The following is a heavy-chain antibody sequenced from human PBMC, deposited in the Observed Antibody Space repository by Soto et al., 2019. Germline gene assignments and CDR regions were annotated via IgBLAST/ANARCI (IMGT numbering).Heavy chain of an antibody. CDR2: ISSSSSYI. CDR1: GFTFSSYS. CDR3: ARDEGSFYGMDV. Sequence: PGGSLRLSCATSGFTFSSYSMNWVRQAPGKGLEWVSSISSSSSYIYYADSVKGRFTISRDNAKNSLYLQMNSLRAEDTAVYYCARDEGSFYGMDVWGRGTTVTVSS. V-gene: IGHV3-21*01. D-gene: IGHD1-26*01. J-gene: IGHJ6*02.